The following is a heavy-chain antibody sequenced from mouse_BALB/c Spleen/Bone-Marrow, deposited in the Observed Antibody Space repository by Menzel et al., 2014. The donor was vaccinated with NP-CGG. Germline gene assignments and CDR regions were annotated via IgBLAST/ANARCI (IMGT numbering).Heavy chain of an antibody. CDR2: ILPGSGNT. V-gene: IGHV1-9*01. CDR1: GYTFSSYW. J-gene: IGHJ3*01. CDR3: TRQGFAC. Sequence: QVQLKESGPELMKPGASVKISCKATGYTFSSYWIEWVKQSPGHGLEWIGEILPGSGNTHYNEKFKGKATFTADTSSNTAYMQLSSLTSEDSAVYYCTRQGFACWGQGTLVTVSA.